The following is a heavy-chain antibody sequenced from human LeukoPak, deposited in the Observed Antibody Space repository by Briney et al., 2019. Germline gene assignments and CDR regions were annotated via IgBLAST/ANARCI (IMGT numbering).Heavy chain of an antibody. J-gene: IGHJ5*02. V-gene: IGHV4-61*02. Sequence: SETLSLTCTVSGGSISSGTYYWSWIRQPAGKGLEWIGRIHSSGRTNYNPSLKSRVSISVDTSKNQFSLKLNSVTAADTAVYYCARNAIAAAGRLNWFDPWGQGTLVTVSS. D-gene: IGHD6-13*01. CDR2: IHSSGRT. CDR3: ARNAIAAAGRLNWFDP. CDR1: GGSISSGTYY.